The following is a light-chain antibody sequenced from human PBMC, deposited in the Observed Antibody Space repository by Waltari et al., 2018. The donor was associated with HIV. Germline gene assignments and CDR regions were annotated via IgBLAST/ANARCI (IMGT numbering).Light chain of an antibody. CDR2: VGTGGIVG. V-gene: IGLV9-49*01. CDR1: SGYSNDK. Sequence: QPVLTQPPSASASLRASVTITSTLSSGYSNDKVDWYQQSTGKGPRFVMRVGTGGIVGSKGDGIPDRFSVLGSGLNRYLTIKNIQEEDESDYHCGADHGSGSNFVWVFGGGTKLTVL. CDR3: GADHGSGSNFVWV. J-gene: IGLJ3*02.